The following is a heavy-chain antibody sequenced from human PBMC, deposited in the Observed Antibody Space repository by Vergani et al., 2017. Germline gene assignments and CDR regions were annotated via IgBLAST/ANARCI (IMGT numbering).Heavy chain of an antibody. J-gene: IGHJ5*02. V-gene: IGHV4-39*01. CDR1: GAPIRSSNYY. Sequence: QLQLQESGPGLVKASATLSLTCSVSGAPIRSSNYYWGWIRQPPGKGLEWIASIYYSGSTYYNPSLKSRVTISVYTSKNRFSLKLSSVTAADTAVYFCARHSTVEWLVTLGWIAPWGKGILVTVSS. CDR2: IYYSGST. CDR3: ARHSTVEWLVTLGWIAP. D-gene: IGHD6-19*01.